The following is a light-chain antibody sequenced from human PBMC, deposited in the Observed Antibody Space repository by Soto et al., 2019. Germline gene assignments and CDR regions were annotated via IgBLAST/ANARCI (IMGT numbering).Light chain of an antibody. CDR2: GAS. J-gene: IGKJ2*01. V-gene: IGKV3-20*01. Sequence: EIVLTQSPGTLSLSPGERATLSCRASQSVRSSYLGWYQQKPGQAPRLLIHGASTRATGIPERFSGSGSGTDFTLTISRREHADFAGYYCQQYGSSPMYTFGQGTKLEIK. CDR3: QQYGSSPMYT. CDR1: QSVRSSY.